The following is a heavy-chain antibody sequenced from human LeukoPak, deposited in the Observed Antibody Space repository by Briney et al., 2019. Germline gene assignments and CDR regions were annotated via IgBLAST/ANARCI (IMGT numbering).Heavy chain of an antibody. CDR1: GGSISSSCYY. Sequence: SETLSLTCTVSGGSISSSCYYWGWIRQPPGKGLEWIGSIYYSGSTYYNPSLKSRVTISVDTSKNQFSLKLSSVTAADTAVYYCARLGYKSTWYLLHFDYWGQGTLVTVSS. CDR3: ARLGYKSTWYLLHFDY. V-gene: IGHV4-39*01. D-gene: IGHD6-13*01. J-gene: IGHJ4*02. CDR2: IYYSGST.